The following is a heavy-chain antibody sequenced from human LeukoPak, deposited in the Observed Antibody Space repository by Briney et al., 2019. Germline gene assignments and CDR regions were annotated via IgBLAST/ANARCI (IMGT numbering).Heavy chain of an antibody. V-gene: IGHV4-39*07. Sequence: SETLSLTCTVSGGSISSSSYYWGWIRQPPGKGLEWIGSIYYSGSTYYNPSLKSRVTISVDTSKNQFSLKLSSVTAADTAVYYCARTRGGPRPAKRITMVRGPDYWGQGTLVTVSS. J-gene: IGHJ4*02. CDR2: IYYSGST. D-gene: IGHD3-10*01. CDR3: ARTRGGPRPAKRITMVRGPDY. CDR1: GGSISSSSYY.